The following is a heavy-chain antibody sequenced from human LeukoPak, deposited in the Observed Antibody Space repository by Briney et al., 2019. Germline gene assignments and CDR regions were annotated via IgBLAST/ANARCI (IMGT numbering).Heavy chain of an antibody. V-gene: IGHV4-39*07. D-gene: IGHD2-15*01. J-gene: IGHJ3*02. CDR3: ARIAIIGYCSGGSCLNDAFDI. CDR2: IYYSGST. Sequence: TSSETLSLTCTVSGGSISSSSYYWGWIRQPPGKGLEWIGSIYYSGSTYYNPSLKSRVTISVDTSKNQFSLKLSSVTAADTAVYYCARIAIIGYCSGGSCLNDAFDIWGQGTMVTVSS. CDR1: GGSISSSSYY.